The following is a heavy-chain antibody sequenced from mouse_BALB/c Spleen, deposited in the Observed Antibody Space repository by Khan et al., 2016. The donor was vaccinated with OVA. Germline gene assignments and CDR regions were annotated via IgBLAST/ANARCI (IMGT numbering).Heavy chain of an antibody. CDR2: ISSAGTYT. CDR1: GFTFSSFV. CDR3: ASGNCGWFAY. Sequence: EVELVESGGDLVKPGGWLKLSCAASGFTFSSFVMSWVRQTPEQRLEWVATISSAGTYTYYPDSVKGRSTITRDNAKNTLYLQMNSLRSEDTAIYYCASGNCGWFAYWAQGTLVTASP. D-gene: IGHD2-1*01. J-gene: IGHJ3*01. V-gene: IGHV5-6*01.